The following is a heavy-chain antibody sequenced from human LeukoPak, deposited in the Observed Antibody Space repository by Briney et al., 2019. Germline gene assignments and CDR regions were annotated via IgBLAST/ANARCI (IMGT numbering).Heavy chain of an antibody. CDR2: IWYDGSNK. Sequence: PGGSLRLSCAASGFTFSSYGMHWVRQAPGKGLEWVAVIWYDGSNKYYADSVKGRFTISRDNSKNTLYLQMNSLRAEDTAVYYCARDLLAVAAHYGMDVWGQGTTVTVSS. J-gene: IGHJ6*02. V-gene: IGHV3-33*08. D-gene: IGHD6-19*01. CDR3: ARDLLAVAAHYGMDV. CDR1: GFTFSSYG.